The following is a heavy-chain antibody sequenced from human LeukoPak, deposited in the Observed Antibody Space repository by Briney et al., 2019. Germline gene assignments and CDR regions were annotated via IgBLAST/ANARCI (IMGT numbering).Heavy chain of an antibody. CDR3: ARHSKTGSTYYGMDV. V-gene: IGHV5-51*01. CDR2: IYPGDSET. D-gene: IGHD1-7*01. Sequence: GESLKISCKGSGYPFINYWIAWMRQMPGKGLEWVGIIYPGDSETAYSPSFQGQVTISADRSISTAYLQWSSLEASDTAVYYCARHSKTGSTYYGMDVWAKGPRSPSP. CDR1: GYPFINYW. J-gene: IGHJ6*02.